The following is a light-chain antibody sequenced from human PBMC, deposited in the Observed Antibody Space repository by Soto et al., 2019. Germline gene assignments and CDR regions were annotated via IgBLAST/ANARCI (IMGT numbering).Light chain of an antibody. CDR3: SSYISSSTFVV. CDR1: SRDVGGYNY. V-gene: IGLV2-14*01. J-gene: IGLJ2*01. CDR2: EVS. Sequence: QSVLTQPASVSGSPGQSITISCTGTSRDVGGYNYVSWHQQHPGKAPKVIITEVSNRPSGVSNRFSGSKSGNTASLTISGLQAKDEADYYCSSYISSSTFVVFGGGTKVTVL.